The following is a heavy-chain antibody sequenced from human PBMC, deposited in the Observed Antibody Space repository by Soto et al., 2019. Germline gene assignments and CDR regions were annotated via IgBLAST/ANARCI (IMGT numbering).Heavy chain of an antibody. D-gene: IGHD3-3*01. CDR1: GFTFSDSG. J-gene: IGHJ6*01. Sequence: QVQLVESGGGVVKPGRSLRLSCGASGFTFSDSGMNWVRQAPGKGLEWVAVISYGGTRKYYADSVKGRFTISRDNSQNTLYLQMNSLRDEDAAVYYGAEDIPPEIDDFWHGMDVWGQGTTVTVS. CDR3: AEDIPPEIDDFWHGMDV. V-gene: IGHV3-30*18. CDR2: ISYGGTRK.